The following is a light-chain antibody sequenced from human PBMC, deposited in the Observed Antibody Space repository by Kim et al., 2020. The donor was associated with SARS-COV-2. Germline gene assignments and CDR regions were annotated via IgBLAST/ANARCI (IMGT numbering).Light chain of an antibody. V-gene: IGLV1-51*01. J-gene: IGLJ2*01. CDR3: GTWDSSLSAGV. CDR2: DNN. CDR1: SSNIGNNY. Sequence: GQKVTISCSGSSSNIGNNYVSWYQQLPGTAPKLLSYDNNKRPSGNPDRFSGSKSGTAATLGITGLQTGDEADYYCGTWDSSLSAGVFGGGTQLTVL.